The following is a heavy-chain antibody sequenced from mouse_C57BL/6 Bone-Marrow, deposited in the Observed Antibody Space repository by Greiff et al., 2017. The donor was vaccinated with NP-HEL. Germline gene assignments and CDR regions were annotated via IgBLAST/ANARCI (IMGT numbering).Heavy chain of an antibody. CDR3: ARVPPYYFDY. J-gene: IGHJ2*01. Sequence: DVQLVESGGGLVKPGGSLKLSCAASGFTFSSYAMSWVRQTPEKRLEWVATISDGGSYTYYPDNVKGRFTISRDNAKNNLYLQMSHLKSEDTAMYYCARVPPYYFDYWGQGTTLTVSS. D-gene: IGHD6-1*01. CDR1: GFTFSSYA. V-gene: IGHV5-4*01. CDR2: ISDGGSYT.